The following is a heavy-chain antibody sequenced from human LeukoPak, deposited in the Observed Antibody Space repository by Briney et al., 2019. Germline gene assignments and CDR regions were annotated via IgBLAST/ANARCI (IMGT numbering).Heavy chain of an antibody. V-gene: IGHV3-53*01. CDR3: ATDGSSGYFVY. CDR1: GFTVSSNY. Sequence: GGSLRLSCAASGFTVSSNYMSWVRQAPGKGLEWVSVIYSGGSTYYADSVKGRFTISRDNSKDTLYLQMNSLRAEDTAVYYCATDGSSGYFVYWGQGTLVTVSS. CDR2: IYSGGST. J-gene: IGHJ4*02. D-gene: IGHD3-22*01.